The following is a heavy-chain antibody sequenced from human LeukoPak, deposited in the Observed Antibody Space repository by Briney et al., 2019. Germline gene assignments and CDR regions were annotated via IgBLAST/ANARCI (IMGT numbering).Heavy chain of an antibody. CDR1: GGSISSGSYY. D-gene: IGHD3-10*01. Sequence: PSETLSLTCTVSGGSISSGSYYWSWIRQPAGKGLEWIGRIYTSGSTNYNPSLKSRVTISVDTSKNQFSLKLSSVTAADTAVYYCARSDYYGSGHDAFDIWGQGTMVTVSS. CDR3: ARSDYYGSGHDAFDI. V-gene: IGHV4-61*02. J-gene: IGHJ3*02. CDR2: IYTSGST.